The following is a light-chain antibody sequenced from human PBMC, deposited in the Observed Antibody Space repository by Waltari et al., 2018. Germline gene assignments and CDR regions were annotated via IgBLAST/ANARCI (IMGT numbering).Light chain of an antibody. CDR1: YSNIRSRA. CDR3: ATWDDSLNWV. CDR2: GND. J-gene: IGLJ3*02. V-gene: IGLV1-44*01. Sequence: QSALTQPPSVSGTPGQRVTIPCSGRYSNIRSRAVTWYPQPPGTAPKLLIYGNDHRPSGVPDRFSGSKSGTSASLAISGLQSEDEADYYCATWDDSLNWVFGGGTKLTVL.